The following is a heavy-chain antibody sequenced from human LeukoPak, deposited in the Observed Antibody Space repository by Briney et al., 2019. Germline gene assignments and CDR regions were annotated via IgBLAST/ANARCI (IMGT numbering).Heavy chain of an antibody. CDR3: ARDSQYCTNGVCYKEGFDP. CDR1: GGTFISYA. D-gene: IGHD2-8*01. Sequence: ASVKVSCKASGGTFISYAISWVRQAPGQGLEWMGGIIPIFGTANYAQKFQGRVTITADESTSTAYMELSSLRSEDTAVYYCARDSQYCTNGVCYKEGFDPWGQGTLVTVSS. J-gene: IGHJ5*02. V-gene: IGHV1-69*01. CDR2: IIPIFGTA.